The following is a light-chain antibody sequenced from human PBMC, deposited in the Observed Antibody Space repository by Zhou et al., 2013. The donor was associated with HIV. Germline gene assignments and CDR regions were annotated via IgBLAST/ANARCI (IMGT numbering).Light chain of an antibody. Sequence: EIVLTQSPGTLSLSPGERATLSCRASQSVSSSYLAWYQQKPGQAPRLLLFGTSSRATGIADRFSGSGSGTDFTLTISRLEPEDFAVYYCQQYGSSPPITFGGGTKVEIK. CDR2: GTS. V-gene: IGKV3-20*01. CDR3: QQYGSSPPIT. CDR1: QSVSSSY. J-gene: IGKJ4*01.